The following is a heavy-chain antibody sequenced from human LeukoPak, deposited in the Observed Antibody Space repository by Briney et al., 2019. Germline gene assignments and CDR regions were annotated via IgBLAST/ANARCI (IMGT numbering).Heavy chain of an antibody. Sequence: GGSLRLSCAASGFTFSNYSINWVRQAPGKGLEWVSSISSSSSYIYYADSMKGRFTISRDNAKNSLYLQMNSLRAEDTALYHCARHAAAATTGAWYYYYYMDVWGKGTTVTISS. V-gene: IGHV3-21*04. D-gene: IGHD6-13*01. J-gene: IGHJ6*03. CDR1: GFTFSNYS. CDR2: ISSSSSYI. CDR3: ARHAAAATTGAWYYYYYMDV.